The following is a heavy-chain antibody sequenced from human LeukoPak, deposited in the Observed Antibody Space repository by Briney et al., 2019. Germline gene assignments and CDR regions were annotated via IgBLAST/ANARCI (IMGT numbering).Heavy chain of an antibody. CDR1: GFTFNKNG. CDR2: ICGGGVT. J-gene: IGHJ5*02. D-gene: IGHD3-3*01. Sequence: GGSLRLSCAASGFTFNKNGMICVRQAPGKGLEWVSAICGGGVTFYSDSVKGRFTISRDNSNNTLFLQMNSLRVEDTALYYCAKGDDYWSGYYGPWGQGTLVTVSS. CDR3: AKGDDYWSGYYGP. V-gene: IGHV3-23*01.